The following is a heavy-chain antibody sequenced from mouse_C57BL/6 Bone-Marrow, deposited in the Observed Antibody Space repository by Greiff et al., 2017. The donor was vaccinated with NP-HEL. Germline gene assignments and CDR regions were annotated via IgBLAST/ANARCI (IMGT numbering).Heavy chain of an antibody. CDR1: GFTFSSYA. Sequence: DVKLVESGGGLVKPGGSLKLSCAASGFTFSSYAMSWVRQTPEKRLEWVATISDGGSYTYYPDNVKGRFTISRDNAKNNLYLQMSHLKSEDTAMYYCARRHGSSSRYYAMDYWGQGTSVTVSS. J-gene: IGHJ4*01. D-gene: IGHD1-1*01. CDR3: ARRHGSSSRYYAMDY. CDR2: ISDGGSYT. V-gene: IGHV5-4*03.